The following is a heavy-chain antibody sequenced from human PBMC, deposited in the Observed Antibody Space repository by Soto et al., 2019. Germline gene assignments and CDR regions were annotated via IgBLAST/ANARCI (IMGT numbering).Heavy chain of an antibody. CDR3: ARGRGKFDYYYYGMDV. D-gene: IGHD1-1*01. V-gene: IGHV1-8*01. CDR1: GYTFTSYD. CDR2: MNPNSGNT. J-gene: IGHJ6*02. Sequence: GASVKVSCKASGYTFTSYDINWVRQATGQGLEWMGWMNPNSGNTGYAQKFQGRVTMTRNTSISTAYMELSSLRSEDTAVYYCARGRGKFDYYYYGMDVWGQGTRVTVS.